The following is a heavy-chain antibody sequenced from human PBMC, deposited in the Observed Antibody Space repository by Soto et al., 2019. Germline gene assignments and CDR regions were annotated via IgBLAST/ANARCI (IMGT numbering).Heavy chain of an antibody. CDR1: GFTFSSYS. CDR2: ISSSSSYI. J-gene: IGHJ4*02. CDR3: ARDVAVAGTDFDY. Sequence: GGSLRLSCAASGFTFSSYSMTWVRQAPGKGLEWVSSISSSSSYIYYADSVKGRFTISRDNAKNSLYLQMNSLRAADTAVYYCARDVAVAGTDFDYWGQGALVTVSS. D-gene: IGHD6-19*01. V-gene: IGHV3-21*01.